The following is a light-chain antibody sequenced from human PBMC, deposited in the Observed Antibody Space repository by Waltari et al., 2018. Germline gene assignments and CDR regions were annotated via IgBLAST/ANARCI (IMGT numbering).Light chain of an antibody. J-gene: IGKJ1*01. CDR2: GAS. CDR1: PSVSSSS. V-gene: IGKV3-20*01. CDR3: QQYGTSPRT. Sequence: EIVLTQSPGTLSLSPGETPTLSCRASPSVSSSSLAWYQQKPGQAPRLLIYGASSRATGIPERFSGSGSGTDFTLTISRLEPEDFAVYYCQQYGTSPRTFGQGTKVEIK.